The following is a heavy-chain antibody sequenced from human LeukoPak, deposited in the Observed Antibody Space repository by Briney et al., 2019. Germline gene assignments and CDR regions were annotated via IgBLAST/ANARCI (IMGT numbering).Heavy chain of an antibody. V-gene: IGHV4-39*01. J-gene: IGHJ4*02. CDR1: GGSISSGPYY. CDR2: IYYGENT. CDR3: ARTAGAYFDY. Sequence: PETLSLTCTVSGGSISSGPYYWGWIRQPPGKGLEWIGNIYYGENTYYNPSLKSRVTISIDTSKNQFYLKLSSLTAADTAVYYCARTAGAYFDYWGQGTLVTVSS. D-gene: IGHD6-13*01.